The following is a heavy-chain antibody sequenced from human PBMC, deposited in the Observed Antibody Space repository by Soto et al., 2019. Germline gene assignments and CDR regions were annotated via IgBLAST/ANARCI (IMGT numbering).Heavy chain of an antibody. CDR3: ARDPKDSGYDELDY. J-gene: IGHJ4*02. CDR2: IIPILGTA. CDR1: GGTFSSYT. D-gene: IGHD5-12*01. V-gene: IGHV1-69*08. Sequence: QVQLVQSGAEVKKPGSSVKVSCKASGGTFSSYTISWVRQAPGQGLEWMGRIIPILGTANYAQKFQGRVTITADKSTSTAYMELSSLRSEDTAVYYCARDPKDSGYDELDYWGQGTLVTVSS.